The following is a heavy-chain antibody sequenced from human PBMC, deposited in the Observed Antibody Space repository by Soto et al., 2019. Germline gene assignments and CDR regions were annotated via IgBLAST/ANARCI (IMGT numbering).Heavy chain of an antibody. D-gene: IGHD2-8*01. CDR2: ISGSGGST. V-gene: IGHV3-23*01. Sequence: GGSLRLSCAASGFTFSSYAMSWVRQAPGKGLEWVSAISGSGGSTYYADSVKGRFTISRDNSKNTLYLQMNSLRAEDTAVYYCAKGTRRCTNGVCPPTDYYYYGMDVWGQGTTVTVSS. CDR1: GFTFSSYA. CDR3: AKGTRRCTNGVCPPTDYYYYGMDV. J-gene: IGHJ6*02.